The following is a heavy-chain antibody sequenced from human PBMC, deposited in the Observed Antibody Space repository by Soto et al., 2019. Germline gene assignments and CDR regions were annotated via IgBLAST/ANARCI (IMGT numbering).Heavy chain of an antibody. J-gene: IGHJ4*02. CDR1: GGSISSGGYY. V-gene: IGHV4-31*03. CDR2: IYYRGST. CDR3: APYGSGTYKPTTFDY. Sequence: QVQLQESGPGLVKPSQTLSLPCTVSGGSISSGGYYWSWIRQPPGKGLAWIGYIYYRGSTYYNPSLKSRVTISVDTSKNQFSLKLSSVTAADTAVYYCAPYGSGTYKPTTFDYWGQGTLVTVSS. D-gene: IGHD3-10*01.